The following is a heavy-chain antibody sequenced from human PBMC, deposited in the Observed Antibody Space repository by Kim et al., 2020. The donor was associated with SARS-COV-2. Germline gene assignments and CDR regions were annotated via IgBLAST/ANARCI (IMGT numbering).Heavy chain of an antibody. Sequence: SETLSLTCAVYGGSFSGYYWSWIRQPPGKGLEWIGEINHSGSTNYNPSLKSRVTISVDTSKNQFSLKLSSVTAADTAVYYCARARYCSSTSCYSAGRYY. V-gene: IGHV4-34*01. CDR3: ARARYCSSTSCYSAGRYY. D-gene: IGHD2-2*01. CDR2: INHSGST. CDR1: GGSFSGYY. J-gene: IGHJ6*01.